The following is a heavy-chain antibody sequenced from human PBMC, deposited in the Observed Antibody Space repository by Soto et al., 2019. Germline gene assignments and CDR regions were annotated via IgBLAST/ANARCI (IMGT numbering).Heavy chain of an antibody. D-gene: IGHD2-2*01. Sequence: EVQLLESGGGLVQPGGSLRLSCAASGFTFSSYAMSWVRQAPGKGLEWVSAISGSGGSTYYADSVKGRFTISRDNSKNTLYLQMNSLRAEDTSVYYCAKGSVVVPAAMSDYWGQGTLVTVSS. CDR3: AKGSVVVPAAMSDY. CDR2: ISGSGGST. CDR1: GFTFSSYA. J-gene: IGHJ4*02. V-gene: IGHV3-23*01.